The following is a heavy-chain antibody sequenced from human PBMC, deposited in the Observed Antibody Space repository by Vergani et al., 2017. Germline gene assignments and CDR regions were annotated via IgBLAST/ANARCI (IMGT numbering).Heavy chain of an antibody. CDR3: ARGRPSAVPATSLDY. CDR2: IYHSGST. V-gene: IGHV4-4*02. J-gene: IGHJ4*02. Sequence: QVQLQESGPGLVKPSGTLSLTCAVSGGSISSSNWWSWVRQPPGKGLEWIGEIYHSGSTNYNPSLRSRVTISVDHSKNQFSLKLSSVTAADTAVYYCARGRPSAVPATSLDYWGQGTLVTVSS. CDR1: GGSISSSNW. D-gene: IGHD6-19*01.